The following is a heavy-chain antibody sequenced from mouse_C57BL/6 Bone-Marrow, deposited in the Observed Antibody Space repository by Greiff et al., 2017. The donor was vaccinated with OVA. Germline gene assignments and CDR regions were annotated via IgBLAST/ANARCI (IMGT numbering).Heavy chain of an antibody. CDR3: ARNAYYSNYDYYAMDY. CDR1: GYSITSGYY. V-gene: IGHV3-6*01. D-gene: IGHD2-5*01. Sequence: EVKLQESGPGLVKPSQSLSLTCSVTGYSITSGYYWNWIRQFPGNKLEWMGYISYDGSNNYNPSLKNRISITRDTSKNQFFLKLNSVTTEDTATYYCARNAYYSNYDYYAMDYWGQRTSVTVSS. CDR2: ISYDGSN. J-gene: IGHJ4*01.